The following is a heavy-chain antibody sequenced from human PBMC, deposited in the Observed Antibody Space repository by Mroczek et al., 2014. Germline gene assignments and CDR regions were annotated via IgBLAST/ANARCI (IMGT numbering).Heavy chain of an antibody. CDR1: GGSISSGGYY. CDR2: IYYSGST. Sequence: QVQLQESGPGLVKPSQTLSLTCTVSGGSISSGGYYWSWIRQHPGKGLEWIGYIYYSGSTYYNPSLKSRVTISVDTSKNQFSLKLSSVTAADTAVYYCARGLSCGGDSTSICYYYYYMDVWGKGTTVTVSS. J-gene: IGHJ6*03. V-gene: IGHV4-31*03. CDR3: ARGLSCGGDSTSICYYYYYMDV. D-gene: IGHD2-21*01.